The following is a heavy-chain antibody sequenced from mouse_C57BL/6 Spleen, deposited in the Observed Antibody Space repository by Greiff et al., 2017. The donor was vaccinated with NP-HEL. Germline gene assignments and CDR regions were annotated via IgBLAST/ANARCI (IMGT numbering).Heavy chain of an antibody. D-gene: IGHD2-2*01. Sequence: VQLQQSDAELVKPGASVKISCKVSGYTFTDHTIHWMKQRPEQGLEWIGYIYLRDGSTKYNEKFKGKATLTADKSSSTSYLQLNSLPSADSAVYFCAREVDLLWLRRGWFAYWGQGTLVTVSA. CDR2: IYLRDGST. V-gene: IGHV1-78*01. CDR3: AREVDLLWLRRGWFAY. CDR1: GYTFTDHT. J-gene: IGHJ3*01.